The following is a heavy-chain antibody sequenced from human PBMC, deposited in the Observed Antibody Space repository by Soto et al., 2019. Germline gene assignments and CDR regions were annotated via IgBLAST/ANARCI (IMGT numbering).Heavy chain of an antibody. Sequence: PGGSLRLSCAASGFTFSSYAMSWVRQAPGKGLEWVSAISGSGGSTYCADSVKGRFTISRDNSKNTLYLQMNSLRAEDTAVYYCAKDSADYYDSSGYQAPHYFDSWGQGTLVTAPQ. J-gene: IGHJ4*02. CDR2: ISGSGGST. D-gene: IGHD3-22*01. V-gene: IGHV3-23*01. CDR3: AKDSADYYDSSGYQAPHYFDS. CDR1: GFTFSSYA.